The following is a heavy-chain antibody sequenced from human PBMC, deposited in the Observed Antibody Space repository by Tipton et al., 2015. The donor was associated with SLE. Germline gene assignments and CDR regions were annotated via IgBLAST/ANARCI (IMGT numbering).Heavy chain of an antibody. Sequence: SLRLSCAASGFTFSSYAMNWVRQAPGKGLEWVSVIYTGDTTYYADSVKGRFTISRDNSKNTLYLHLSSLRVEDTAVYYCTRASWCSGVSCSLGVFDSWGQGALVTVSS. CDR2: IYTGDTT. J-gene: IGHJ4*02. D-gene: IGHD2-15*01. CDR1: GFTFSSYA. CDR3: TRASWCSGVSCSLGVFDS. V-gene: IGHV3-23*03.